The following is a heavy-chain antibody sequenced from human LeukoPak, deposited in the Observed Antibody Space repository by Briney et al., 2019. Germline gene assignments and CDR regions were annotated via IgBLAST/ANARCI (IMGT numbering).Heavy chain of an antibody. D-gene: IGHD3-16*01. Sequence: SVKVSCKASGGTFSSYAISWVRQAPGQGLEWMGRIIPIFGTANYAQKFQGRVTITTDESASTAYMELSSLRSEDTAVYYCAREIESGGFDYWGQGTLVTVSS. V-gene: IGHV1-69*05. CDR2: IIPIFGTA. J-gene: IGHJ4*02. CDR3: AREIESGGFDY. CDR1: GGTFSSYA.